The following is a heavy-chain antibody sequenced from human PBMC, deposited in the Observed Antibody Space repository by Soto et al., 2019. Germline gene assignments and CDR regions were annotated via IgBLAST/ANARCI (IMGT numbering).Heavy chain of an antibody. J-gene: IGHJ4*02. CDR2: IRNKAYNYAT. D-gene: IGHD1-1*01. V-gene: IGHV3-73*02. CDR3: CRQDPNWRSCDY. Sequence: EVQLVESGGALVQPGGSLRLSCAASGLTFSAAAMHWVRQASGKGLEWVGRIRNKAYNYATVYGEPVKGRFTISRDDSKNMAYLQLNRLKTADTAVDYCCRQDPNWRSCDYWGLGTLVTVSS. CDR1: GLTFSAAA.